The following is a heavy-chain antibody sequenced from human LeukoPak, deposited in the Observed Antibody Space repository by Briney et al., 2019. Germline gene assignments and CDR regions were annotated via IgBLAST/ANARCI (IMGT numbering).Heavy chain of an antibody. CDR3: ASELRDRNYDFEY. Sequence: PGGSLRLSCAASGFTFSTYAMHWVRQAPGGGLEWVAFISYDGSEKYYPDYVKGRFTISRDNSKNTLYLQINSLISEDTAVYYCASELRDRNYDFEYWGQGTLVTVSS. CDR1: GFTFSTYA. D-gene: IGHD4-11*01. J-gene: IGHJ4*02. CDR2: ISYDGSEK. V-gene: IGHV3-30*04.